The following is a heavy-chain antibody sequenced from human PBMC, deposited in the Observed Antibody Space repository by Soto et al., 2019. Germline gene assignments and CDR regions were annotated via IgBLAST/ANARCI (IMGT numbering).Heavy chain of an antibody. D-gene: IGHD3-10*01. V-gene: IGHV4-34*01. CDR1: GGSFSGYY. CDR3: ARKGITMVRGVIRTPRKSTLPYGLEG. J-gene: IGHJ6*04. Sequence: PSETLPLTCAVYGGSFSGYYWSWIRQPPVKGLEWIGEINHSGSTNYNPSLKSRVTISVDTSKNQFSLKLSSVTAADTAVYYCARKGITMVRGVIRTPRKSTLPYGLEGWAKGTTV. CDR2: INHSGST.